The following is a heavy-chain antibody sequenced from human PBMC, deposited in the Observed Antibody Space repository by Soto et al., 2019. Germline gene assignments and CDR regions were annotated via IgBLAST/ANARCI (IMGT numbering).Heavy chain of an antibody. Sequence: SLKVSCKASGGTFSSYAISWVRQAPGQGLEWMGGIIPIFGTANYAQKFQGRVTITADESTSTAYMELSSLRSEDTAVYYCARSPEKGLRLTQAFDPWGQGTLVTVSS. CDR1: GGTFSSYA. J-gene: IGHJ5*02. CDR3: ARSPEKGLRLTQAFDP. D-gene: IGHD6-6*01. CDR2: IIPIFGTA. V-gene: IGHV1-69*13.